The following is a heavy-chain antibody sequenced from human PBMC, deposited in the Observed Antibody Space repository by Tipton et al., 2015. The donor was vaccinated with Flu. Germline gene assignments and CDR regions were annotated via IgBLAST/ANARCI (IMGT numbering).Heavy chain of an antibody. CDR2: ISSSGSTM. V-gene: IGHV3-11*01. Sequence: GSLRLSCAASGFTFSDYYMSWIRQAPGKGLEWVSHISSSGSTMNYADSVKGRFTISRDNAKRSVYLQMNSLRAEDTAVYYCARDHPPTITVLGEITDYFGMAVWGQGTTVTVSS. J-gene: IGHJ6*02. CDR1: GFTFSDYY. D-gene: IGHD3-3*01. CDR3: ARDHPPTITVLGEITDYFGMAV.